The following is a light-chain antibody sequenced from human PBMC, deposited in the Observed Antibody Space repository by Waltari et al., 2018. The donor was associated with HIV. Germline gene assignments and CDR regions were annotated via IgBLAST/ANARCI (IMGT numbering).Light chain of an antibody. CDR3: SSYTSSSTSYV. CDR2: DVS. CDR1: GSDVGGYNY. J-gene: IGLJ1*01. V-gene: IGLV2-14*01. Sequence: QSALTQPASVSGSPGQSITISCTGTGSDVGGYNYVSRYQQHPGKAPKLMIYDVSNRPSGVSNRFSGSKSGNTASLTISGLQAEDEADYYCSSYTSSSTSYVFGTGTKVTVL.